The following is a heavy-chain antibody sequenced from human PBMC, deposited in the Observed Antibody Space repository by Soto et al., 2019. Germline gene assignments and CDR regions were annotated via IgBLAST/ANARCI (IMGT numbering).Heavy chain of an antibody. D-gene: IGHD3-16*02. CDR2: IKQDGSEK. Sequence: PGGSLRLSCAASGFTFSTYWMSWVRQAPGKGLEWVANIKQDGSEKYYVDSVKGRFTISRDNAKDSLYLQMNSLRAEDTAVYYCARIPFDHVWGTDRYSPNFDYWGQGTQVTV. CDR1: GFTFSTYW. J-gene: IGHJ4*02. CDR3: ARIPFDHVWGTDRYSPNFDY. V-gene: IGHV3-7*03.